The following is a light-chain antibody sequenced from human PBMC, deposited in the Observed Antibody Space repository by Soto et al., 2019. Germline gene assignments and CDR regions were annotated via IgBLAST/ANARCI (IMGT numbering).Light chain of an antibody. CDR1: QGISSY. CDR3: QQLNTYPIT. Sequence: IQLTQSPSSLSASVGDRVTITCRASQGISSYLAWYQQKPGKAPKLLIYGASTLEGGVPFRFSGSGSGTDFTLTIGSLQPEDFATYYCQQLNTYPITFGQGTRLEIK. V-gene: IGKV1-9*01. CDR2: GAS. J-gene: IGKJ5*01.